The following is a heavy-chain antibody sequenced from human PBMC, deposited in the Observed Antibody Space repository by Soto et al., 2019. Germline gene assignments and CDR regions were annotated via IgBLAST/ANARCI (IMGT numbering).Heavy chain of an antibody. D-gene: IGHD1-26*01. CDR1: GFTFSSYA. J-gene: IGHJ4*02. CDR3: AKEATIDTLSNFDY. CDR2: ISGSGGST. V-gene: IGHV3-23*01. Sequence: GGSLRLSCAASGFTFSSYAMSWVRQAPGKGLEWVSAISGSGGSTYYADSVKGRFTISRDNSMNTLYLQMKSLIAENTAVYYCAKEATIDTLSNFDYWCQGTLVTVSS.